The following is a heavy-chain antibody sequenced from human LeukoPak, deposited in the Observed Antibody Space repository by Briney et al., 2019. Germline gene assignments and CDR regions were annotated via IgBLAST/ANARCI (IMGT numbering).Heavy chain of an antibody. V-gene: IGHV3-23*01. D-gene: IGHD3-3*01. CDR2: ISGNSGST. CDR1: GFTFSSYA. J-gene: IGHJ4*02. CDR3: AKEQDDFWSDYGGE. Sequence: GGSLRLSCAASGFTFSSYAMSWVRQAPGKGLEWVSGISGNSGSTYYADSVKGRFTISRDNSMNTLDLQMNSLRAEDTAVYYCAKEQDDFWSDYGGEWGQGTLVTVSS.